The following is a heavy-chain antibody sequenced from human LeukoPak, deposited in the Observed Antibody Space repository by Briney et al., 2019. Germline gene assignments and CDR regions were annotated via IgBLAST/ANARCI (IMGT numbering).Heavy chain of an antibody. CDR3: AKVRNSGYEDSYFDY. CDR1: GGSINSSSYY. D-gene: IGHD5-12*01. CDR2: ISYDGSNK. V-gene: IGHV3-30*18. J-gene: IGHJ4*02. Sequence: LSLTCTVSGGSINSSSYYWGWVRQAPGKGLEWVAVISYDGSNKYYADSVKGRFTISRDNSKNTLYLQMNSLRAEDTAVYYCAKVRNSGYEDSYFDYWGQGTLVTVSS.